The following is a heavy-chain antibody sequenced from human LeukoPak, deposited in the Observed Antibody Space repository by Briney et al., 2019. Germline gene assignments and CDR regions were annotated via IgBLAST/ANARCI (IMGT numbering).Heavy chain of an antibody. CDR3: ARDHDGHFDY. V-gene: IGHV1-18*01. Sequence: ASVKVSCTASGYTFTSYGISWVRQAPGQGLEWMGWISAYNGNTNYAQKLQGRVTMTRDTSTSTVYMELSSLRSEDTAVYYCARDHDGHFDYWGQGTLVTVSS. J-gene: IGHJ4*02. CDR1: GYTFTSYG. CDR2: ISAYNGNT. D-gene: IGHD1-1*01.